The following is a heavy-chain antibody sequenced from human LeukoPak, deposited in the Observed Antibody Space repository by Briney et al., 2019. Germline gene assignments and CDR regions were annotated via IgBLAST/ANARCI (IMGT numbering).Heavy chain of an antibody. CDR3: ARVHYYYDSSGYPMVYYFDY. CDR2: IYPGDSDT. D-gene: IGHD3-22*01. Sequence: GESLKISCKGSEYTFTNYWIGWVRQMPGKGPEWMGIIYPGDSDTRYSPSFQGQVTISVDKSISTAYLQWSSLKASDTAMYYCARVHYYYDSSGYPMVYYFDYWGQGTLVTVSS. CDR1: EYTFTNYW. V-gene: IGHV5-51*01. J-gene: IGHJ4*02.